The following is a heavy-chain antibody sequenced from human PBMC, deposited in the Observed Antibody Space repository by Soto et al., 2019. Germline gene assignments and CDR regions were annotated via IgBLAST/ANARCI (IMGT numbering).Heavy chain of an antibody. CDR2: TSYDGTAK. CDR3: ARWGTTGGLDV. D-gene: IGHD3-16*01. V-gene: IGHV3-30*07. Sequence: QVQLVESGGGVVQPGTSLRVSCVGSGFTFRSYVIHWVRQAPGKGLEWVALTSYDGTAKYYANSVRGRFTISRDNSRNTVDLQMDSLRLEDTALYYCARWGTTGGLDVWGQGTLVSVSS. CDR1: GFTFRSYV. J-gene: IGHJ1*01.